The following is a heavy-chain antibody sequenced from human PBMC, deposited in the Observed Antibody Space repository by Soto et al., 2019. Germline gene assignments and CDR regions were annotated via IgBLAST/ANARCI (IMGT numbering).Heavy chain of an antibody. Sequence: ASVKVSCKAAGYTFTGYYMHWVRQAPVQGLEWMGWINPNSGGTNYAQKFQGRVTMTRDTSISTAYMELSRLRSDDTAVYYCASTPPPDTDHYYFDYWGQGTLVTVSS. CDR2: INPNSGGT. J-gene: IGHJ4*02. V-gene: IGHV1-2*02. CDR3: ASTPPPDTDHYYFDY. D-gene: IGHD5-18*01. CDR1: GYTFTGYY.